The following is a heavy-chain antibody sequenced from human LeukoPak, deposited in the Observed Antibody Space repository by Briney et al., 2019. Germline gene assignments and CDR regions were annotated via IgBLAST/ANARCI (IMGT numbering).Heavy chain of an antibody. V-gene: IGHV3-23*01. CDR3: ARGNWYFDI. Sequence: GGSLRLSCAASGFTLSSYAMSWVRQAPGKGLEWVSAISDTGNTYHADSVKGRFTISRDSSKNTLYLQMNSLRADDTGVYYCARGNWYFDIWGRGTLVTVSS. CDR2: ISDTGNT. CDR1: GFTLSSYA. J-gene: IGHJ2*01.